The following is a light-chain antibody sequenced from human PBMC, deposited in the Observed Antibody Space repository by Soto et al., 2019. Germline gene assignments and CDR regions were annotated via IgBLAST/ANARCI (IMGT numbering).Light chain of an antibody. J-gene: IGKJ5*01. V-gene: IGKV1-39*01. Sequence: DIQMTQSPSSLSASVGDRVTISCRATQSIGTYVSWYQQTPGKAPKLLIYGAMVLERGVPSRFSGSGSDTDFTLNITGLQPEDFATYYCQQTFTIPTITFGQGTRLEIK. CDR2: GAM. CDR3: QQTFTIPTIT. CDR1: QSIGTY.